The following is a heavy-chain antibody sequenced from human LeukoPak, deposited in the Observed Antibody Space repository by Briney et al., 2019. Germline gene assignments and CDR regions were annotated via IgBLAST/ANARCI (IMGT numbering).Heavy chain of an antibody. D-gene: IGHD3-3*02. CDR1: GYTLTELS. J-gene: IGHJ4*02. CDR3: ATGSTPTAFPYDYFDY. V-gene: IGHV1-24*01. CDR2: FDPEDGET. Sequence: ASVKVSCKVFGYTLTELSMHWVRQAPGKGLEWMGGFDPEDGETIYAQKFQGRVTMTEDTSTDTAYMELSSLRSEDTAVYYCATGSTPTAFPYDYFDYWGQGTLVTVSS.